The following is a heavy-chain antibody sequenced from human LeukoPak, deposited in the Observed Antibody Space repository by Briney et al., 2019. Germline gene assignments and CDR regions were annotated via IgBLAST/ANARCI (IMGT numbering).Heavy chain of an antibody. CDR2: IYSGGST. J-gene: IGHJ6*02. D-gene: IGHD3-9*01. V-gene: IGHV3-66*01. Sequence: GGSLRLSCAASGFTVSSKYMCWVRQAPGKGLEWVSVIYSGGSTYYADSVKGRFTISRDNSKNTLYLQMNSLRAEDTAVYYCAREANDILTGYSHYYNGMDVWGQGTTVTVSS. CDR3: AREANDILTGYSHYYNGMDV. CDR1: GFTVSSKY.